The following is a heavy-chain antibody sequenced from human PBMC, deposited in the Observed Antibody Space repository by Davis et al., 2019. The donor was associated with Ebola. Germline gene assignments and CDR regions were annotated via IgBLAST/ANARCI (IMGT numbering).Heavy chain of an antibody. CDR1: GYIFTTYA. CDR2: INAGNGDT. Sequence: ASVKVSCKASGYIFTTYAIHWVRQAPGQRLEWMGWINAGNGDTKSSQKFQGRVTMTRDTSTNTLYMELSSLTSGDTAVYYCVRDLRGWGDFDYWGQGTLVTVSS. V-gene: IGHV1-3*01. J-gene: IGHJ4*02. D-gene: IGHD3-10*01. CDR3: VRDLRGWGDFDY.